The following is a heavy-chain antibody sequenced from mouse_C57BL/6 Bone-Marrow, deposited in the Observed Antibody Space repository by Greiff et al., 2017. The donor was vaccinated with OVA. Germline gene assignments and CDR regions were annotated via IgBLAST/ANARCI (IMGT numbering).Heavy chain of an antibody. CDR3: GWFAY. CDR1: GYTFTDYD. Sequence: EVQLQQSGPELVKPGASVKIPCKASGYTFTDYDMDWVKQSHGKSLEWIGDINPNNGGTIYNQKFKGKATLTVDTSSSTAYMQLSSLTSEDSAVYYCGWFAYWGQGTLVTVSA. CDR2: INPNNGGT. J-gene: IGHJ3*01. V-gene: IGHV1-18*01.